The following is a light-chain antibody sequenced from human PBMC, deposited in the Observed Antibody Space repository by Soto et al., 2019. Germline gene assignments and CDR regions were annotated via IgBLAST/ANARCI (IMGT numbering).Light chain of an antibody. CDR3: ETWYRTTHKV. Sequence: QSVLTQSSSASASLGSSVKLTCILSSGHSTYNIAWHQQQPGKAPRFLMTLDRSGSYNIGSGVPGRFSGSSSGADRYLTISNLLFEDEGDYYGETWYRTTHKVFGGLTKLTVL. CDR2: LDRSGSY. V-gene: IGLV4-60*02. CDR1: SGHSTYN. J-gene: IGLJ3*02.